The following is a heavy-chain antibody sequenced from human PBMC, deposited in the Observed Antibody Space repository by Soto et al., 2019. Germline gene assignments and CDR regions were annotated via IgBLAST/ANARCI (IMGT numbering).Heavy chain of an antibody. CDR2: MNPNSGNT. V-gene: IGHV1-8*01. J-gene: IGHJ3*02. Sequence: QVQLVQSGAEVKKPGASVKVSCKASGYTFTSYDINWVRQATGQGLEWMGWMNPNSGNTGYAQKFQGRVTMTRNTPISTAYMELGSLRSEDTAVYYCATKVVVVAGDAFDIWGQGTIVTVSS. D-gene: IGHD2-15*01. CDR3: ATKVVVVAGDAFDI. CDR1: GYTFTSYD.